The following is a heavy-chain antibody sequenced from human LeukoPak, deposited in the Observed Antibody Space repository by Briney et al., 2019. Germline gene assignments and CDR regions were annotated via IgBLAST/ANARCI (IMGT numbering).Heavy chain of an antibody. J-gene: IGHJ3*02. CDR2: IYTSGST. D-gene: IGHD3-22*01. CDR3: ARTSYYCDSSPEAFDI. V-gene: IGHV4-4*07. CDR1: GGSISSYY. Sequence: KPSETLSLTCTVSGGSISSYYWSWIRQPAGKGLEWIGRIYTSGSTNYNPSLKSRVTMSVDTSKNQFSLKLSSVTAADTAVYYCARTSYYCDSSPEAFDIWGQGTMVTVSS.